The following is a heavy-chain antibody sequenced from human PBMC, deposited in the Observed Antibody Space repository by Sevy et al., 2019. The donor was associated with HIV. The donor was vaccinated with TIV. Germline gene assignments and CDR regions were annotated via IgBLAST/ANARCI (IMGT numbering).Heavy chain of an antibody. V-gene: IGHV4-31*03. CDR1: SGSISSGGYY. D-gene: IGHD3-3*01. J-gene: IGHJ3*02. CDR2: IYYSGST. Sequence: SETLSLTCTVSSGSISSGGYYWSWIRQHPGKGLEWIGYIYYSGSTYYNPSLKSRVTISVDTSKNQFSLKLSSVTAADTAVYYCARADTIFGLVTPDAFDIWGQGTMVTVSS. CDR3: ARADTIFGLVTPDAFDI.